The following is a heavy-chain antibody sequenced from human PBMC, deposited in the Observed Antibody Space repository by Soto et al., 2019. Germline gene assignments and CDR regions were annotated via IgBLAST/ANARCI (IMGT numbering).Heavy chain of an antibody. CDR2: VAQSGYT. V-gene: IGHV4-4*02. J-gene: IGHJ4*02. D-gene: IGHD5-12*01. CDR1: NGSMTSSLW. CDR3: ARNRYGGYDFDS. Sequence: QLQLQESGPGLVKPSGTLSLTCTVSNGSMTSSLWWSWVRQSPGKGLEWIGEVAQSGYTSYNPSLKSRLTISQDRSRNQFSLRLTSVTAADTAVYYCARNRYGGYDFDSWVQGTLVTVSS.